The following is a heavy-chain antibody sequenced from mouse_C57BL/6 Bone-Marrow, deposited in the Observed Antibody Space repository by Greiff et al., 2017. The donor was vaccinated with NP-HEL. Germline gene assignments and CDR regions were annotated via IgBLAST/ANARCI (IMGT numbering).Heavy chain of an antibody. Sequence: QVQLKESGPGLVQPSQSLSITCTVSGFSLTRYGVHWVRQSPGKGLEWLGVIWRGGSTDYNAAFMSRLSITKDNSKSQVFFKMNSLQADDTAIYYCAKEGPLYGNYFDYWGQGTTLTVSS. CDR1: GFSLTRYG. CDR3: AKEGPLYGNYFDY. J-gene: IGHJ2*01. D-gene: IGHD1-1*01. V-gene: IGHV2-5*01. CDR2: IWRGGST.